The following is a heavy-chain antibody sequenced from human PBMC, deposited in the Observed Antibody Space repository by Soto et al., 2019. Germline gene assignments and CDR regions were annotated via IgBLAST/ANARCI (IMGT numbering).Heavy chain of an antibody. Sequence: ASVKVSCKASGYTFTSYAMHWVRQAPGQRLEWMGWINAGSGNTKYSQKFQGRVTITRDTSASTAYMELSSLRSEDTAVYYCARLGPYASGTYSFRHNRFDPWGQGTLVTVSS. CDR2: INAGSGNT. J-gene: IGHJ5*02. CDR1: GYTFTSYA. V-gene: IGHV1-3*01. D-gene: IGHD3-10*01. CDR3: ARLGPYASGTYSFRHNRFDP.